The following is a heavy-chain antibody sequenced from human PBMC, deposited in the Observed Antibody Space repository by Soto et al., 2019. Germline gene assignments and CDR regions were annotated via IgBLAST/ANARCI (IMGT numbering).Heavy chain of an antibody. CDR1: RYTFTSYA. D-gene: IGHD3-3*01. J-gene: IGHJ4*02. Sequence: VQVSCKASRYTFTSYAMHWVRPAPAQRLEWMGWINDGNGNAKYQQKVDGRVTITRDTSASTANLELSSMRSEDTAVYDCARGSGAWNYDFWSGYYTWGQGTLVTVSS. CDR2: INDGNGNA. CDR3: ARGSGAWNYDFWSGYYT. V-gene: IGHV1-3*01.